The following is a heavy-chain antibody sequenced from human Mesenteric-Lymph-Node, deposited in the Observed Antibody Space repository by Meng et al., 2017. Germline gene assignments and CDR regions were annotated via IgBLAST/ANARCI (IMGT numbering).Heavy chain of an antibody. J-gene: IGHJ4*02. D-gene: IGHD3-22*01. CDR1: GGSISSYY. CDR2: IYYSGST. CDR3: ARDYYDSSGYYYFDY. V-gene: IGHV4-59*01. Sequence: SETLSLTCTVSGGSISSYYWSWIRQPPGKGLEWIGYIYYSGSTNYNPSLKSRVTISVDTSKNQFSLKLSSVTAADTAVYYCARDYYDSSGYYYFDYWGQGTLVTVSS.